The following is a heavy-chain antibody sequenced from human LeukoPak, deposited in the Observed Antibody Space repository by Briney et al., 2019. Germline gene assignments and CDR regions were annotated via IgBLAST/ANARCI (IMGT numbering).Heavy chain of an antibody. Sequence: PSETLSLTCTVSGGSISSYYWSWIRQPPGKGLEWIGYIYYSGSTNYNPSLKSRVTISVDTSKNQFSLKLSSVTAADTAVYHCARAPSGLYYFDYWGQGTLVTVSS. D-gene: IGHD6-19*01. CDR1: GGSISSYY. J-gene: IGHJ4*02. V-gene: IGHV4-59*01. CDR2: IYYSGST. CDR3: ARAPSGLYYFDY.